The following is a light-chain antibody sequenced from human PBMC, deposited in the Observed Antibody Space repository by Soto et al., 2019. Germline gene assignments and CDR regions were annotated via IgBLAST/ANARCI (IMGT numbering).Light chain of an antibody. Sequence: DIVMTQSPLSLPVTPGEPASISCRSSESLLYSNVHNFLHWYLQKPGQSPQLLIYLGSNRASGVPDRFSGSGSGTDFTLKISRVEAEDVGVYYCMQALQTPITFAQGTRLEIK. V-gene: IGKV2-28*01. CDR1: ESLLYSNVHNF. J-gene: IGKJ5*01. CDR3: MQALQTPIT. CDR2: LGS.